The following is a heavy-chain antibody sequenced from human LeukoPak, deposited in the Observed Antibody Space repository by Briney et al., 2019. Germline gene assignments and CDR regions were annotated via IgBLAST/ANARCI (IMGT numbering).Heavy chain of an antibody. Sequence: PGGSLRLSCAASGFTFSSYGMHWVRQAPGKGLEWVAVISYDGSNKYYADSVKGRFTISRDNSKNTLYLQMNSLRAEDTAVYYCAKEGCSGGSCSAFDYWGQGTLVTVSS. CDR3: AKEGCSGGSCSAFDY. CDR2: ISYDGSNK. CDR1: GFTFSSYG. V-gene: IGHV3-30*18. J-gene: IGHJ4*02. D-gene: IGHD2-15*01.